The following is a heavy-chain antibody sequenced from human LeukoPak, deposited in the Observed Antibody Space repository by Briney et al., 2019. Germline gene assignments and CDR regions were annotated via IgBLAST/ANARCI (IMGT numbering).Heavy chain of an antibody. Sequence: SGGSLRLSCAASGFTFDGYAMHWVRQAPGKGLEWVSGISWNSGSIGYADSVKGRFTISRDNAKNSLYLQMNSLRAEDTALYYCAKGAHSSGWYVGYYYYYMDVWGKGTTVTVSS. V-gene: IGHV3-9*01. D-gene: IGHD6-19*01. CDR1: GFTFDGYA. CDR3: AKGAHSSGWYVGYYYYYMDV. CDR2: ISWNSGSI. J-gene: IGHJ6*03.